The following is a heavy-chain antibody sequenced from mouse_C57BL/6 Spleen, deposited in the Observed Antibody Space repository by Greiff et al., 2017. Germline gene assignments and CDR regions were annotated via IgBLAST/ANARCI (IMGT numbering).Heavy chain of an antibody. Sequence: VQLQQSGPELVKPGASVKIPCKASGYTFTDYNMDWVKQSHGKSLEWIGDINPNNGGTIYNQKFKGKATLTVDKSSSTAYMELRSLTSDDTAVYCCATRGAGAYWGQGTLVTVSA. V-gene: IGHV1-18*01. CDR1: GYTFTDYN. D-gene: IGHD3-1*01. J-gene: IGHJ3*01. CDR3: ATRGAGAY. CDR2: INPNNGGT.